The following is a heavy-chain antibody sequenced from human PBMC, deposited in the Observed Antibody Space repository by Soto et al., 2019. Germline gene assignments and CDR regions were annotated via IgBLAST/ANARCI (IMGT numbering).Heavy chain of an antibody. CDR2: IYPDDSDT. V-gene: IGHV5-51*01. CDR1: GYHVVNYW. CDR3: ARRGRGYCTNGVCPYYYYYYMDV. D-gene: IGHD2-8*01. Sequence: GESLKISCEGSGYHVVNYWIGCARQKPGKGLERTEIIYPDDSDTKYSPSFQGQVTISADKSISTAYLQWSSLKASDTAMYYCARRGRGYCTNGVCPYYYYYYMDVWGKGTTVTV. J-gene: IGHJ6*03.